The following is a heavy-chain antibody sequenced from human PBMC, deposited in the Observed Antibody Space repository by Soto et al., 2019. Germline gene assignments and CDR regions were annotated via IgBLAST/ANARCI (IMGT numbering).Heavy chain of an antibody. CDR3: ARVNQRLYAGPNWFDP. V-gene: IGHV3-21*01. Sequence: VQLVESGGGVVQPGRSLRLSCAASGFTFSSYSMNWVRQAPGKGLEWVSSISSSSSYIYYADSVKGRFTISRDNAKNSLYLQMNSLRAEDTAVYYCARVNQRLYAGPNWFDPWGQGTLVTVSS. D-gene: IGHD2-2*01. J-gene: IGHJ5*02. CDR2: ISSSSSYI. CDR1: GFTFSSYS.